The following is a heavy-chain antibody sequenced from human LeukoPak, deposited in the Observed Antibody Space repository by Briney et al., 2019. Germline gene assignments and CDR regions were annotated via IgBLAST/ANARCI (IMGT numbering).Heavy chain of an antibody. J-gene: IGHJ3*01. D-gene: IGHD2-21*02. V-gene: IGHV3-7*03. CDR3: ARDSSPYCGDDCYFDAFDL. Sequence: GGSLRLSCAASGFTFSNAWMSWVRQAPGKGLEWVANINRDGSKNHFVDSVKGRFTISRDNAKNFLYLQMNSLRAEDTAVYFCARDSSPYCGDDCYFDAFDLWGQGTMVTVSS. CDR1: GFTFSNAW. CDR2: INRDGSKN.